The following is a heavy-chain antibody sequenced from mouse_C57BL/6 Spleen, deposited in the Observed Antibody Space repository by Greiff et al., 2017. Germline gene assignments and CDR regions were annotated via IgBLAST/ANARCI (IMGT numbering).Heavy chain of an antibody. CDR3: ARRDGYPGAMDY. D-gene: IGHD2-3*01. J-gene: IGHJ4*01. V-gene: IGHV5-9*01. CDR2: ISGGGGNT. CDR1: GFTFSSYT. Sequence: EVQLVESGGGLVKPGGSLKLSCAASGFTFSSYTMSWVRQTPEKRLEWVATISGGGGNTYYPDSVKGRFTISRDNAKNILYLQMSSLRSEDTALYYCARRDGYPGAMDYWGQGTSVTVSS.